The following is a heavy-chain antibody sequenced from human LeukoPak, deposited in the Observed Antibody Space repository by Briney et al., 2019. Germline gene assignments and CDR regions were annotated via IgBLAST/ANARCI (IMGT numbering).Heavy chain of an antibody. CDR3: AREGYSYGSYVDY. J-gene: IGHJ4*02. CDR1: GYSISSGYY. V-gene: IGHV4-38-2*02. CDR2: IYHSGST. Sequence: PSETLSLTCTVSGYSISSGYYWGWIRQPPGKGLEWIGSIYHSGSTYYNPSLKSRVTISVDTSKNQFSLQLSSVTAADTAVYYCAREGYSYGSYVDYWGQGTLVTVSS. D-gene: IGHD5-18*01.